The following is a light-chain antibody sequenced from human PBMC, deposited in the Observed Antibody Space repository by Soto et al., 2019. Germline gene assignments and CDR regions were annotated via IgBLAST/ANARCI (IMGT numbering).Light chain of an antibody. CDR3: QQLFDSPIT. Sequence: DIQMTQSPSSLSTSVGDRVTITCRASQGISTFLNWYQQKPGKAPRLLIYAASRSQSGVPARFSGSGVETDFTLTITSLQPEDFATYYCQQLFDSPITFGQGTRLEI. J-gene: IGKJ5*01. V-gene: IGKV1-39*01. CDR2: AAS. CDR1: QGISTF.